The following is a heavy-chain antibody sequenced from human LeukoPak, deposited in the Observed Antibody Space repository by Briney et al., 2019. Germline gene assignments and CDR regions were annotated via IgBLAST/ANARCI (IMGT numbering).Heavy chain of an antibody. Sequence: GESLKISCKGSGYSFTRYWIGWVRRMPGKGLEWMGIIYPGDSDSRYSPSFQGQVTISADKSISTAYLQWSSLKASDTAIYYCARSITALPPSFDFWGQGTLVTVSS. V-gene: IGHV5-51*01. J-gene: IGHJ4*02. CDR2: IYPGDSDS. CDR3: ARSITALPPSFDF. D-gene: IGHD1-14*01. CDR1: GYSFTRYW.